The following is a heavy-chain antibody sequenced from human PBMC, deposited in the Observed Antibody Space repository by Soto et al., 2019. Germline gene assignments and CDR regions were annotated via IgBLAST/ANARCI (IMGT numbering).Heavy chain of an antibody. CDR1: GFSLSNYW. CDR3: ARDCGSGGNWFDP. D-gene: IGHD3-10*01. CDR2: IKSDGSST. Sequence: EVQLVESGGGLVQPGGSLRLSCAASGFSLSNYWMHWVRQAPGKGLVWVSRIKSDGSSTSYADSVKGRFTISRDNAKNTLDLQMNSRRAEDTALYYCARDCGSGGNWFDPWGQGTMVTVSS. V-gene: IGHV3-74*01. J-gene: IGHJ5*02.